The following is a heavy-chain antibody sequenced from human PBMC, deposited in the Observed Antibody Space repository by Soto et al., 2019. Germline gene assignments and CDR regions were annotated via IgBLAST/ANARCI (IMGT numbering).Heavy chain of an antibody. CDR2: IYYSGTT. CDR3: ARASMTTIPMDV. J-gene: IGHJ6*02. V-gene: IGHV4-59*01. Sequence: KTSETLSLTCTVSGGSISSYYWSWIRQPPGKGLEWIGYIYYSGTTNYNPSLKSRVTISVDTSKNQFSLKLTSVTAADTAVYYCARASMTTIPMDVWGQGTTVTVSS. D-gene: IGHD4-17*01. CDR1: GGSISSYY.